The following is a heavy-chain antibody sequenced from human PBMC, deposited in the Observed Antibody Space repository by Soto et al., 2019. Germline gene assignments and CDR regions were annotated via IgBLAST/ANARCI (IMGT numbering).Heavy chain of an antibody. V-gene: IGHV4-61*05. CDR3: ARSMHYSDGSNYSPFDY. D-gene: IGHD3-22*01. J-gene: IGHJ4*02. CDR2: FYYSGST. CDR1: GGSISSSSYY. Sequence: SETLSLTCTVSGGSISSSSYYWGWIRQPPGKGLEWIGYFYYSGSTYYNPSLKSRVTISIDASKNQFSLRLSSVTAADTAVYYCARSMHYSDGSNYSPFDYWGQGTLVTVSS.